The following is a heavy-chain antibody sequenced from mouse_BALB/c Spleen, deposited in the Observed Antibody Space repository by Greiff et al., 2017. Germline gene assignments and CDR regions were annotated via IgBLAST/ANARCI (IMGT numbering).Heavy chain of an antibody. CDR2: ISSGSSTI. V-gene: IGHV5-17*02. Sequence: EVQGVESGGGLVQPGGSRKLSCAASGFTFSSFGMHWVRQAPEKGLEWVAYISSGSSTIYYADTVKGRFTISRDNPKNTLFLQMTSLRSEDTAMYYCASGTSTTGKNAYWGQGTLVTVSA. D-gene: IGHD1-1*01. J-gene: IGHJ3*01. CDR1: GFTFSSFG. CDR3: ASGTSTTGKNAY.